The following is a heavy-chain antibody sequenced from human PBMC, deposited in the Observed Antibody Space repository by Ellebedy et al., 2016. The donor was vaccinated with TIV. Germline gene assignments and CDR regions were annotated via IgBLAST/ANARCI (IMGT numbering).Heavy chain of an antibody. V-gene: IGHV1-18*01. J-gene: IGHJ4*02. D-gene: IGHD4-17*01. CDR3: ARDLTGDYVYDY. CDR1: GYTFTSYG. Sequence: ASVKVSXXASGYTFTSYGISWVRQPLGQGLEWMGWISAYNGNTNYAQKLQGRVTMTTDTSTSTAYMELRSLRADDTAVYYCARDLTGDYVYDYWGQGTLVTVSS. CDR2: ISAYNGNT.